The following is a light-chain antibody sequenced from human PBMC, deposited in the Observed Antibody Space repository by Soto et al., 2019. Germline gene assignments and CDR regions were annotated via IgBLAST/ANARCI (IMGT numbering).Light chain of an antibody. CDR3: XQFDSSLT. J-gene: IGKJ1*01. Sequence: EIVLTQSPGTLSLSPGESATLSCRASHSVGRSFLAWYQQKPGQAPRLLIYGTTNRAAGIPDRFSGSGSGTXXXXXXSXXXXXDFAXYYCXQFDSSLTFGQGTRVEIK. V-gene: IGKV3-20*01. CDR2: GTT. CDR1: HSVGRSF.